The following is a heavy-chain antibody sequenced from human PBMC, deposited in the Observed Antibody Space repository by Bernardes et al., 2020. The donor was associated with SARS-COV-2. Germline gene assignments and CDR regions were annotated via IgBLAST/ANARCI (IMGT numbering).Heavy chain of an antibody. Sequence: ASVKVSCKASGYTFTSYGISWVRQAPGQGLEWMGWISAYNGNTNYAQKLQGRVTMTTDTSTSTAYMELRSLRSDDTAVYYCARPSLYCSSTSCYKYYYMDVWGKGTTVTVSS. CDR2: ISAYNGNT. V-gene: IGHV1-18*01. J-gene: IGHJ6*03. D-gene: IGHD2-2*02. CDR3: ARPSLYCSSTSCYKYYYMDV. CDR1: GYTFTSYG.